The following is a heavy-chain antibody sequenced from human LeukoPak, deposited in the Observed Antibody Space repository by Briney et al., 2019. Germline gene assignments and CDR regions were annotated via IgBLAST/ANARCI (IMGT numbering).Heavy chain of an antibody. Sequence: GGSLRLSCAASGFTFSSYAMHWVRQAPGKGLEWVAVISYDGSNKYYADSVKGRFTVSRDNSRSTLYLQMNSLRADGTAVYFCTKDRSGRETGNQRDDYWGQGTLVTVSS. CDR1: GFTFSSYA. CDR2: ISYDGSNK. CDR3: TKDRSGRETGNQRDDY. J-gene: IGHJ4*02. V-gene: IGHV3-30*04. D-gene: IGHD1-14*01.